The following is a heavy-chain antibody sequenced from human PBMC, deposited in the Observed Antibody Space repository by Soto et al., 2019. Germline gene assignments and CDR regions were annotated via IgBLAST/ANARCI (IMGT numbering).Heavy chain of an antibody. CDR2: ISGSGESK. D-gene: IGHD5-12*01. Sequence: TGGSLRLSCAASGFTFSDFAMAWVRQAPGKGLEWVSAISGSGESKYYAGSVKGRFSISRDNSENTLSLQMNSLRAEDTAVYYCAKVKTWTYLDYWGQGALVTVSS. CDR3: AKVKTWTYLDY. V-gene: IGHV3-23*01. CDR1: GFTFSDFA. J-gene: IGHJ4*02.